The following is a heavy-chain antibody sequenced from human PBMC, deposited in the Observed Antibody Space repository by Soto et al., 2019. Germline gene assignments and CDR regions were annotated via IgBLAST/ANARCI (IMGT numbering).Heavy chain of an antibody. J-gene: IGHJ4*02. Sequence: QVQLVESGGGVVQPGRSLRLSCAASGFTFSSYHMHWVRQVLGKGLEWVAVIWHDGSNKYYADSVKGRFTVSRDNSKNTLYLHMNSLRVEDTAVYYCARIGTWALNFDYWCQGTLVTVSS. CDR2: IWHDGSNK. D-gene: IGHD7-27*01. CDR3: ARIGTWALNFDY. V-gene: IGHV3-33*01. CDR1: GFTFSSYH.